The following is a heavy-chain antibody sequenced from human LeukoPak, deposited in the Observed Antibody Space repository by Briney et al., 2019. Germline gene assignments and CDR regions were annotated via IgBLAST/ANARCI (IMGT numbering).Heavy chain of an antibody. CDR1: GYSISSGDY. V-gene: IGHV4-38-2*02. CDR3: AKEVAVVPPATFDY. Sequence: SEALSLTCTVSGYSISSGDYWGWIRQPPGKGLEWIGSIYHSGSAYYYPSLKSRATISVDTSKNQFSLKLSSVTAADTAVYYCAKEVAVVPPATFDYWGQGTLVTVSS. D-gene: IGHD2-2*01. J-gene: IGHJ4*02. CDR2: IYHSGSA.